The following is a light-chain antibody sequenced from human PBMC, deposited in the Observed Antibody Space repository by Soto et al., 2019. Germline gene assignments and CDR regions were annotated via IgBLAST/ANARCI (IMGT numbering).Light chain of an antibody. CDR1: QSISNY. J-gene: IGKJ1*01. CDR2: AAS. Sequence: DIQMTQSPSSLSASVGDTVTITCRASQSISNYLNWYQQKPGKAPKLLIYAASSLQSGVPSRFSGSGSGTDFTLTISSLQPEDFATYYCQQSYSIPWTFGQGTKVEIK. V-gene: IGKV1-39*01. CDR3: QQSYSIPWT.